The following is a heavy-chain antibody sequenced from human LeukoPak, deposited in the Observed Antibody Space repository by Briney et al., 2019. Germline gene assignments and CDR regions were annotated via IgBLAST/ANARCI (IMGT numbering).Heavy chain of an antibody. CDR1: GGSISSRNW. CDR3: ARDGQSHFDY. D-gene: IGHD3/OR15-3a*01. Sequence: SETLSLTCAVSGGSISSRNWWSWVRQPPVKWLEWIGGIYHSGSSKYNPSLKSRVTISVDKSKNQFSLKLSSVTAADTAVYYCARDGQSHFDYWGQGTLVTVSS. CDR2: IYHSGSS. V-gene: IGHV4-4*02. J-gene: IGHJ4*02.